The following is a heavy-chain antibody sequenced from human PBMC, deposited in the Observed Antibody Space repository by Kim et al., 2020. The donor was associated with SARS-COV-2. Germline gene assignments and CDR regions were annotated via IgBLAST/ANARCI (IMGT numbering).Heavy chain of an antibody. V-gene: IGHV3-30*18. Sequence: GGSLRLSCAASGFTFSSYGMHWVRQAPGKGLEWVAVISYDGSNKYYADSVKGRFTISRDNSKNTLYLQMNSLRAEDTAVYYCAKPPGIVVVPAAKSDYYYGMDGWGQGTTVTVSS. D-gene: IGHD2-2*01. CDR1: GFTFSSYG. CDR3: AKPPGIVVVPAAKSDYYYGMDG. CDR2: ISYDGSNK. J-gene: IGHJ6*02.